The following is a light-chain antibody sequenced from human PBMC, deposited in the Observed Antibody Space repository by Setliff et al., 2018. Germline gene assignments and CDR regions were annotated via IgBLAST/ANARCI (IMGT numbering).Light chain of an antibody. CDR1: SSDIGAYDY. Sequence: QSVLTQPASVSGSPGQSITISCTGSSSDIGAYDYVSWYQQHPGKAPKLMIYDVNNRPPGVSNRFSGSKSGNTASLTISGLQAEDEADYYCSSYTSRTTLEVFGTGTKVTVL. J-gene: IGLJ1*01. CDR3: SSYTSRTTLEV. CDR2: DVN. V-gene: IGLV2-14*03.